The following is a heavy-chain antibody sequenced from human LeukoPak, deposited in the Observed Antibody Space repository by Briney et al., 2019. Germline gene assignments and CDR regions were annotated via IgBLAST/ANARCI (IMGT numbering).Heavy chain of an antibody. D-gene: IGHD4-17*01. Sequence: SETLSLTCTVSGGSISSSSYYWSWIRQPPGKGLEWIGYIYYSGSTNYNPSLKSRVTISVDTSKNQFSLKLSSVTAADTAVYYCARDLGYGEFDYWGQGTLVTVSS. CDR1: GGSISSSSYY. CDR3: ARDLGYGEFDY. CDR2: IYYSGST. J-gene: IGHJ4*02. V-gene: IGHV4-61*01.